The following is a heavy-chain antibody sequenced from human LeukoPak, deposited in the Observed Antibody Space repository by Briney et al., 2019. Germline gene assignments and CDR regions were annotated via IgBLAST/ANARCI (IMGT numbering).Heavy chain of an antibody. CDR3: TSLGPGSSEATFDI. V-gene: IGHV3-15*01. D-gene: IGHD1-26*01. CDR2: IKSKTDGGTT. Sequence: GGSLRLSCAASGFTFSSYAMSWVRQAPGKGQEWVGRIKSKTDGGTTDYAAPVKGRFTISRDDSKNTLYLQMNSLKTEDTAVYYCTSLGPGSSEATFDIWGQGTMVTVSS. J-gene: IGHJ3*02. CDR1: GFTFSSYA.